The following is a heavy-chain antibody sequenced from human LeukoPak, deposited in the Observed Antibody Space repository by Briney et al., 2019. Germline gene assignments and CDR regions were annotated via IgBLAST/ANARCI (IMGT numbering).Heavy chain of an antibody. Sequence: PGGSLRLSCAAPGFTFSSYGMHWVRQAPGKGLEWVAFIRYDGSNKYYADSVKGRFTISRDNSRNTLYLQMNSLRPEDTAVYCCAKDSKRWKTYYYEAVSYYFDYWGQGTRVTVSS. V-gene: IGHV3-30*02. J-gene: IGHJ4*02. CDR2: IRYDGSNK. D-gene: IGHD3-10*01. CDR1: GFTFSSYG. CDR3: AKDSKRWKTYYYEAVSYYFDY.